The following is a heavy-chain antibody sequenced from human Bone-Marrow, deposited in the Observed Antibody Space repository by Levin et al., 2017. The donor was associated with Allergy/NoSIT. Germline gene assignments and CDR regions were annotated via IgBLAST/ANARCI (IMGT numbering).Heavy chain of an antibody. CDR1: GFTFSSYG. V-gene: IGHV3-30*18. Sequence: PGESLKISCAASGFTFSSYGMHWVRQAPGKGLEWVAVISYDGSNKYYADSVKGRFTISRDNSKNTLYLQMNSLRAEDTAVYYCAKAGNLGVWGKGTTVTVSS. D-gene: IGHD1-14*01. CDR3: AKAGNLGV. J-gene: IGHJ6*04. CDR2: ISYDGSNK.